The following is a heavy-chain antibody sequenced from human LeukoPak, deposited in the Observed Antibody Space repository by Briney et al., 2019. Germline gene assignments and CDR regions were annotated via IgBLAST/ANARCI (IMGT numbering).Heavy chain of an antibody. J-gene: IGHJ5*02. Sequence: GGSLRLSCEASGFTFSSYWMSWVRQAPGKGLEWVANIKTDGSEKYYADSVKGRFTISRDNAKNSLYLQMNSLRAEDTAVYYCARDYTGYFPWGQGTLVIVSS. CDR3: ARDYTGYFP. D-gene: IGHD3-9*01. CDR2: IKTDGSEK. V-gene: IGHV3-7*03. CDR1: GFTFSSYW.